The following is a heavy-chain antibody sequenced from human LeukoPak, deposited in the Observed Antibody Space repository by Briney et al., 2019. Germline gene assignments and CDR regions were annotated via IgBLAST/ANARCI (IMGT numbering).Heavy chain of an antibody. Sequence: PGGSLRLSCAASGFTFRNYAMNCVRQAPGKGLEWVSSISGSGGSTYFADSVKGRFTISRDNSKNTLYMQMNSLRAEDTAVYYFAKGGQNYDFWRFDYWGQGSLVTVSS. V-gene: IGHV3-23*01. J-gene: IGHJ4*02. CDR2: ISGSGGST. CDR3: AKGGQNYDFWRFDY. CDR1: GFTFRNYA. D-gene: IGHD3-3*01.